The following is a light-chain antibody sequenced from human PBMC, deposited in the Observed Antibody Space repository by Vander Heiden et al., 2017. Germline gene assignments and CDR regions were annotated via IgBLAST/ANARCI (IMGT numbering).Light chain of an antibody. V-gene: IGKV3-15*01. CDR3: QQYNNWPMYT. J-gene: IGKJ2*01. CDR2: GAS. Sequence: EIVMTQSPATLSVSPGERATLSCRASQSVSSNLAWYQQKPGQAPRLLIYGASTRATGITARFSGSGYGTEFTLTISSLQSEDFAVYYCQQYNNWPMYTFGQGTKMEIK. CDR1: QSVSSN.